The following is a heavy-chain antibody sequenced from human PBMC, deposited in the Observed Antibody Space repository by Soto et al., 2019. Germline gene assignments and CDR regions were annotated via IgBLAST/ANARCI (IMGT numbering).Heavy chain of an antibody. CDR2: IYDSGRT. J-gene: IGHJ4*01. V-gene: IGHV4-59*01. Sequence: SETLSLTCTVSGDSIRNYYWSWIRQPPGKGLEWIGYIYDSGRTNYNPSLKSRVTISVDTSRNQFSLKLSSVTAADTAVYYCARGRKDSSGYLYYFDYWGQGTLVTVSS. D-gene: IGHD3-22*01. CDR3: ARGRKDSSGYLYYFDY. CDR1: GDSIRNYY.